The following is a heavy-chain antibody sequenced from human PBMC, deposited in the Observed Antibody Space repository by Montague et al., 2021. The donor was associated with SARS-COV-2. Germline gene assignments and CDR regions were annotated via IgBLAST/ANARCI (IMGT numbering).Heavy chain of an antibody. CDR2: FNYTGST. Sequence: SETLSLTCTVFGGSFSEYYWTWIRQSPGKGLEWIGEFNYTGSTNYNPSLKSRVSISVDTSKNQLSLKLTSVTAADTGVYYCARGQVTVFGVLIMLPAAGPFDIWGQGTMVTVSS. V-gene: IGHV4-34*01. J-gene: IGHJ3*02. D-gene: IGHD3-3*01. CDR1: GGSFSEYY. CDR3: ARGQVTVFGVLIMLPAAGPFDI.